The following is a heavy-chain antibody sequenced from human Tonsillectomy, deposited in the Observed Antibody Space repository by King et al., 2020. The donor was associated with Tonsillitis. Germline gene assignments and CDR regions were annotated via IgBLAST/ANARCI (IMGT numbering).Heavy chain of an antibody. CDR3: AREGPGIAAAGTFDY. J-gene: IGHJ4*02. Sequence: HVQLVESGAEVKKPGSSVKVSCTASGGTFSNYAINWVRQAPGQGLEWMGRIIPILGIANYAQKFQGRVTITADKSTSTAYMELSSLRSEDTAVYYCAREGPGIAAAGTFDYWGQGTLVTVSS. D-gene: IGHD6-13*01. V-gene: IGHV1-69*09. CDR2: IIPILGIA. CDR1: GGTFSNYA.